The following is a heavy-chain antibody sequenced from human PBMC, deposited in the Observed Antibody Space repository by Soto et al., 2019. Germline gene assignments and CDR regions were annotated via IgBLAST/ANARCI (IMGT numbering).Heavy chain of an antibody. CDR3: ARDHHSYYDTSGYYPYFDF. V-gene: IGHV4-31*03. D-gene: IGHD3-22*01. Sequence: LSLTCTVSGGSISSGGYYWSWIRQHPGKGLEWVGYSYYTGSSYYNPSLKSRVTISVDASKNQLSLRLASVTAADTAVYYCARDHHSYYDTSGYYPYFDFWGQGTLVTVSS. CDR2: SYYTGSS. J-gene: IGHJ4*02. CDR1: GGSISSGGYY.